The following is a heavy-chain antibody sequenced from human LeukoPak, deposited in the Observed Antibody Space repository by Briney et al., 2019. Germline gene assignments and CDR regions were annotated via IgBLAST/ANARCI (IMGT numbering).Heavy chain of an antibody. CDR2: IKQDGSEK. Sequence: GGSLRLSCAASGFTFSSYWMSWVRQAPGKGLEWVANIKQDGSEKYYVDSVKGRFTISRDSAKNSLYLQMNSLRAEDTAVYYCARAISIVGAPWSYDAFDIWGQGTMVTVSS. V-gene: IGHV3-7*01. J-gene: IGHJ3*02. CDR3: ARAISIVGAPWSYDAFDI. D-gene: IGHD1-26*01. CDR1: GFTFSSYW.